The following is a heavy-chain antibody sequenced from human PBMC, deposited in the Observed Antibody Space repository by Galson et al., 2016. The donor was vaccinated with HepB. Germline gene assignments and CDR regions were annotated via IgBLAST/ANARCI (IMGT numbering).Heavy chain of an antibody. CDR1: GFTFSTYA. D-gene: IGHD3-3*01. V-gene: IGHV3-9*01. CDR3: AKESTIFGVVTLGDYFDS. CDR2: VNWNSGSV. J-gene: IGHJ4*02. Sequence: SLRLSCAASGFTFSTYAMNWVRQAPGKGLECVSGVNWNSGSVGYADSVKGRFTVSRDNAENSLYLQMNSLRPEDTAWYFCAKESTIFGVVTLGDYFDSWGQGTLVTVSS.